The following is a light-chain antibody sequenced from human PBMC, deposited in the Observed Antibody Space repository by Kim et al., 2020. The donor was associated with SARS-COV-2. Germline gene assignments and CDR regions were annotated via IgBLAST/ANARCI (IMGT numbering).Light chain of an antibody. CDR1: QSLVHSDGNTY. CDR2: RIS. J-gene: IGKJ1*01. CDR3: LQGTHWPWT. V-gene: IGKV2-30*02. Sequence: DVVMTQSPLSLPVTLGQPASISCRSSQSLVHSDGNTYLSWFQQRPGQSPRRLIYRISNRDSGVPDRFSGSGAGTDLTLKISKVEAEDVGVYYCLQGTHWPWTFGQGTKWISN.